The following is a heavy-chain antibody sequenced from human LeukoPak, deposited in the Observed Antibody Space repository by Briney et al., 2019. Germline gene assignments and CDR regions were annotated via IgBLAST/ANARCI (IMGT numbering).Heavy chain of an antibody. J-gene: IGHJ4*02. Sequence: GGPLRLSCAASGFTFSSDWMSWVRQAPGRGRRGVANKNQDGSEKYSVDSLKGRFTFSRDNAKKSLYRQMNSLRAEDTAVYYCANGDFWRGAFDYWGQGTMVTLSS. D-gene: IGHD3-3*01. CDR3: ANGDFWRGAFDY. CDR2: KNQDGSEK. CDR1: GFTFSSDW. V-gene: IGHV3-7*01.